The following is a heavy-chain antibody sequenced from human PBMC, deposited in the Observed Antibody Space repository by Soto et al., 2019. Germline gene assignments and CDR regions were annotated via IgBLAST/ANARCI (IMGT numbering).Heavy chain of an antibody. CDR3: ASRKSYYASVTAH. Sequence: PSETLSLTCTVSGDSINSADYYWIWIRQTPGKGLEWIGQIYYSGAIDYNPSLKSRVTISLDTSKNQFSLRLSSVTAADTAIYYCASRKSYYASVTAHWGPGTLVTVSS. V-gene: IGHV4-30-4*01. J-gene: IGHJ4*02. CDR2: IYYSGAI. D-gene: IGHD2-21*02. CDR1: GDSINSADYY.